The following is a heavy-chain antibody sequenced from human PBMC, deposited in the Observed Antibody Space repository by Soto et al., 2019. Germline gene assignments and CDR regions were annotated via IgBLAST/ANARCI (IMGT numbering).Heavy chain of an antibody. J-gene: IGHJ4*02. CDR3: AKDHIDDILTGYLDY. V-gene: IGHV3-30*18. D-gene: IGHD3-9*01. CDR2: ISYDGSNK. CDR1: GFTFSSYG. Sequence: QVQLVESGGGVVQPGRSLRLSCAASGFTFSSYGMHWVRQAPGKGLEWVAVISYDGSNKYYADSVKGRFTISRDNSKNTQYLQMNSLRAEDTAVYYCAKDHIDDILTGYLDYWGQGTLVTVSS.